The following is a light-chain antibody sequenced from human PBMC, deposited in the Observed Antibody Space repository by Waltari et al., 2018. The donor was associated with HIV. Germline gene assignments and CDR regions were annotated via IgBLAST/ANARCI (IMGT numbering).Light chain of an antibody. CDR2: SNN. CDR1: SSNIGNDA. CDR3: GTWDDSLNGWEV. J-gene: IGLJ2*01. Sequence: QSVLTQPPSASGTPGQTVTISCSGSSSNIGNDAVNWYQQLPGTAPKLLIYSNNQRPSGVPDRFSGSNSGTSASLAISGLQSEDQADYYCGTWDDSLNGWEVFGGGTKLTVL. V-gene: IGLV1-44*01.